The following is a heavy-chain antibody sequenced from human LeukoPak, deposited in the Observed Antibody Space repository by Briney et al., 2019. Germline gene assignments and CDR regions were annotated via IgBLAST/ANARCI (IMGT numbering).Heavy chain of an antibody. CDR2: IYSGGST. CDR3: AGSSWYLYFDY. J-gene: IGHJ4*02. Sequence: PGGSLILSCAASGFTFSSYGMYWVRQAPGKGLEWVSAIYSGGSTYYADSVKGRFTISRDNSKNTLYLQMNSLRAEDTAVYYCAGSSWYLYFDYWGQGTLVTVSS. CDR1: GFTFSSYG. D-gene: IGHD6-13*01. V-gene: IGHV3-53*01.